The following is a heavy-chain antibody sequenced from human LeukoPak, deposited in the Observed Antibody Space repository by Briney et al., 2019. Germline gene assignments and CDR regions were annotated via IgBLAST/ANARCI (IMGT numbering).Heavy chain of an antibody. CDR2: IFSSGST. Sequence: SETLSLTCTVSGGSISTYYWSWIRQSAGKGLEWIGRIFSSGSTNYNPSLKSRVTMSVDTSKNQFSLKLSSVTAADTAVYYCARDERQGGGSYEWSDPWGQGTLVTVSS. CDR3: ARDERQGGGSYEWSDP. D-gene: IGHD2-15*01. CDR1: GGSISTYY. J-gene: IGHJ5*02. V-gene: IGHV4-4*07.